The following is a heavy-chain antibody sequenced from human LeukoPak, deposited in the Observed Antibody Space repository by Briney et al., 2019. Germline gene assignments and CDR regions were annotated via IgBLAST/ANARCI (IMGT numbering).Heavy chain of an antibody. D-gene: IGHD6-19*01. J-gene: IGHJ6*02. CDR1: GFTFSTYW. V-gene: IGHV3-7*04. CDR2: IKSDGSDK. CDR3: GRDADQQWQVLGVYSYGMDG. Sequence: GGSLRLSCAASGFTFSTYWMSWVRQAPGKGLEWVAQIKSDGSDKYYVDSVKGRFTISRDNAKKSLYLQMNSLRAEDTAVYYCGRDADQQWQVLGVYSYGMDGWGQGTTVTVSS.